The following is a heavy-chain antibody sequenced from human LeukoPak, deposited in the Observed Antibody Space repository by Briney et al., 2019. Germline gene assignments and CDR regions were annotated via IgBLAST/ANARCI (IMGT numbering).Heavy chain of an antibody. D-gene: IGHD1-26*01. V-gene: IGHV3-30*04. CDR3: AASGSYYDSINDY. CDR1: GFTFSSYA. CDR2: ISYDGSNK. Sequence: GGSLRLSCAASGFTFSSYAMHWVRQAPGKGLEWVAVISYDGSNKYYADSVKGRFTISRDNSKNTLYLQMNSLRAEDTAVYYCAASGSYYDSINDYWGEGTLVTVSS. J-gene: IGHJ4*02.